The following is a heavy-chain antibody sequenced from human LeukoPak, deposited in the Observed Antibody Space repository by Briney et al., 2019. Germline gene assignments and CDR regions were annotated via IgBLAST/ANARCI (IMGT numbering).Heavy chain of an antibody. D-gene: IGHD5-12*01. CDR1: GFTFSYW. J-gene: IGHJ4*02. V-gene: IGHV3-74*01. CDR2: ISGEGSST. CDR3: TMGYSGYGNFDC. Sequence: GGSLRLSRAGTGFTFSYWMHWVRQAPGKGLGWVSRISGEGSSTFYADSVKGRFTISRDNAKNTLYLQMNSLRVEDTAVYYCTMGYSGYGNFDCWGQGTLVTVSS.